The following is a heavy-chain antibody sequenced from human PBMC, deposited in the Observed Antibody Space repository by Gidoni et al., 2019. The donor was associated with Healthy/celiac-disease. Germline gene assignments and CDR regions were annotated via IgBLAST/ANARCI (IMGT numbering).Heavy chain of an antibody. CDR1: GFTFCSYA. V-gene: IGHV3-30*04. D-gene: IGHD6-6*01. J-gene: IGHJ6*02. Sequence: QVQLVESGGGVVQPGRSLRLSCAAAGFTFCSYAMHWVRQAPGKGLEWVAVISYDGSNKYYADSVKGRFTISRDNSKNTLYLQMNSLRAEDTAVYYCARVPYSSSSRNGMDVWGQGTTVTVSS. CDR3: ARVPYSSSSRNGMDV. CDR2: ISYDGSNK.